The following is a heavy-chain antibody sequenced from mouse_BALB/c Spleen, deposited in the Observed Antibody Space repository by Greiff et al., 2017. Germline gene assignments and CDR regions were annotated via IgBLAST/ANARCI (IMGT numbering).Heavy chain of an antibody. J-gene: IGHJ4*01. CDR1: GYSITSGYY. CDR3: ANYYGHYAMDY. CDR2: ISYDGSN. Sequence: EVQLQESGPGLVKPSQSLSLTCSVTGYSITSGYYWNWIRQFPGNKLEWMGYISYDGSNNYNPSLKNRISITRDTSKNQFFLTLNSVTTEDTATYYCANYYGHYAMDYWGQGTSVTVSS. D-gene: IGHD1-1*01. V-gene: IGHV3-6*02.